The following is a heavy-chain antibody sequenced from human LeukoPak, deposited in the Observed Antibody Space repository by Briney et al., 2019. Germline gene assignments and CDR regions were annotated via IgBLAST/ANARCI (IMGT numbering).Heavy chain of an antibody. CDR1: GYTFTSYG. CDR2: INAGNGNT. D-gene: IGHD3-10*01. CDR3: ARDSPTRGITMVRGVIIGNGMDV. J-gene: IGHJ6*02. V-gene: IGHV1-3*01. Sequence: GASVKVSCKASGYTFTSYGISWVRQAPGQRLEWMGWINAGNGNTKYSQKFQGRVTITRDTSASTAYMELSSLRSEDTAVYYCARDSPTRGITMVRGVIIGNGMDVWGQGTTVTVSS.